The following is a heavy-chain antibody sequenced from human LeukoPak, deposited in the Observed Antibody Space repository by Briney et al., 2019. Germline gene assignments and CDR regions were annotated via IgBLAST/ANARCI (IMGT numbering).Heavy chain of an antibody. CDR3: ARDGGDCAGDSCYVDY. CDR2: NSSSGSTI. J-gene: IGHJ4*02. CDR1: GFTFSSYE. D-gene: IGHD2-21*01. Sequence: GGSLRLSCAASGFTFSSYEMNWVRQAPGKGLEWVSYNSSSGSTIYYADSVKGRFTISRDNAKNSLYLQMNSLRAEDTALYYCARDGGDCAGDSCYVDYWGQGTLVTVSS. V-gene: IGHV3-48*03.